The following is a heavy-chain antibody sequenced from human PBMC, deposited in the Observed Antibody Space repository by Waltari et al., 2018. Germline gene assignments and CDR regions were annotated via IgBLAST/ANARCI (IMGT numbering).Heavy chain of an antibody. Sequence: QVHLVQSGAEVKKPGASVKVSCKASGYTFTDYYIHWVRQAPGQGLECMGWITLTRGAANYEQSFQGRVTLTRDTSINTVYMELSRLRSDDTAVYYCAKVSKTTTGPGTWGQGTLITVSS. J-gene: IGHJ5*02. CDR3: AKVSKTTTGPGT. D-gene: IGHD1-1*01. CDR2: ITLTRGAA. CDR1: GYTFTDYY. V-gene: IGHV1-2*02.